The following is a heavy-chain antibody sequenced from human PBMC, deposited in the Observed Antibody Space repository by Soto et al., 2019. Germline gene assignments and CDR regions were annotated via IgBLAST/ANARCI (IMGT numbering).Heavy chain of an antibody. CDR1: GFTVSSNY. D-gene: IGHD2-21*02. V-gene: IGHV3-23*04. J-gene: IGHJ4*02. CDR3: AKDRRFVVVTAIDY. CDR2: ISGSGGST. Sequence: EVQLVESGGGLIQPGGSLRLSCAASGFTVSSNYMSWVLEWVSAISGSGGSTYYADSVKGRFTISRDNSKNTLYLQMNSLRAEDTAVYYCAKDRRFVVVTAIDYWGQGTLVTVSS.